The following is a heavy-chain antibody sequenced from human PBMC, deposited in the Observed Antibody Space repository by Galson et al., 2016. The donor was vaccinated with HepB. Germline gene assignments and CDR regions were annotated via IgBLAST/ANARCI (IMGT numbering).Heavy chain of an antibody. CDR2: VSYDGINK. Sequence: SLRLSCAASGFTFNIFAMHWVRQAPGKGLEWVAAVSYDGINKYFADSVKGRFSISRDDSKNTLSLQMDNLRAEDTALYYCARPAAATTRLFFYFDSWGQGTLVTVSS. J-gene: IGHJ4*02. V-gene: IGHV3-30*03. CDR3: ARPAAATTRLFFYFDS. CDR1: GFTFNIFA. D-gene: IGHD6-13*01.